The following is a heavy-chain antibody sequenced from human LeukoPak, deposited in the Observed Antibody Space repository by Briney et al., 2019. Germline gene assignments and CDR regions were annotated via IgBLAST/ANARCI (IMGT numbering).Heavy chain of an antibody. CDR3: ARREPSGRYYIN. V-gene: IGHV3-53*01. D-gene: IGHD1-26*01. J-gene: IGHJ4*02. CDR2: IYSSGST. CDR1: GFTVSSDY. Sequence: GGSLRLSCAASGFTVSSDYMSWVRQAPGKGLEWVSVIYSSGSTYYADSVKGRFTISRDNSKNTLYLQMNSLRAEDTAVYYCARREPSGRYYINWGQGTLVTVSS.